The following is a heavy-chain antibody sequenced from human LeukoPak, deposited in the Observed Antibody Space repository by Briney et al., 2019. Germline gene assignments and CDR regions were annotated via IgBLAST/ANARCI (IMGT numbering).Heavy chain of an antibody. J-gene: IGHJ5*01. CDR3: AKEFYHGPGVNWFRP. Sequence: GGSLRPSCAASGFTFSSYGMHWVRQAPGKGLEWVAFIRYDGSNKYYADSVKGRFTISRDNSKNTLYLQMNSLRPEDTAMYYCAKEFYHGPGVNWFRPWGQGALVTVSS. CDR1: GFTFSSYG. D-gene: IGHD3-10*01. V-gene: IGHV3-30*02. CDR2: IRYDGSNK.